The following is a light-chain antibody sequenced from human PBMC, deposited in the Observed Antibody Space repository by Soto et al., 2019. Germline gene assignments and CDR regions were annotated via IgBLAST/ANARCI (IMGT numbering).Light chain of an antibody. V-gene: IGKV1-12*01. CDR2: AAS. Sequence: DIQMTQSSSSVSASVGDRVTITCRASQDISSWLAWYQQKPGKAPNLLIYAASNLQSGVPSRFSGSGSGTDFTLTISSLQPEDFATYYCQQAISYPYTFGQGTKVEIK. CDR3: QQAISYPYT. CDR1: QDISSW. J-gene: IGKJ2*01.